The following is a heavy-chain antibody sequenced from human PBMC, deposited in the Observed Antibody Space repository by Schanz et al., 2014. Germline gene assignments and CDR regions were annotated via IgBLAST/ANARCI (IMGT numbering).Heavy chain of an antibody. CDR1: GFTFSKYW. CDR2: IKQDGSEK. CDR3: ARANYRRKINFDY. J-gene: IGHJ4*02. D-gene: IGHD3-10*01. Sequence: EADLVESGGGLIQRGESLRLSCGGSGFTFSKYWMSWVRQAPGKGLEWVANIKQDGSEKYYVDAVKGRFTMSRDNSKNTLYLQMNSLRAEDTAVYYCARANYRRKINFDYWVRGTLVTVSS. V-gene: IGHV3-7*02.